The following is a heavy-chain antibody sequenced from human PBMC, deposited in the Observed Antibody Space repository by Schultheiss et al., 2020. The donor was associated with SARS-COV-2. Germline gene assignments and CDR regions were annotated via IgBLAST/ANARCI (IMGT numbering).Heavy chain of an antibody. Sequence: GGSLRLSCAASGFTFSSYAMHWVRQAPGKGLEWVAVISYDGSNKYYADSVKGRFTISRDNSKNTLYLQMNSLRAEDTAVYYCARVSSSSWYNYFQHWGQGTLVTGSS. D-gene: IGHD6-13*01. CDR3: ARVSSSSWYNYFQH. V-gene: IGHV3-30-3*01. CDR1: GFTFSSYA. CDR2: ISYDGSNK. J-gene: IGHJ1*01.